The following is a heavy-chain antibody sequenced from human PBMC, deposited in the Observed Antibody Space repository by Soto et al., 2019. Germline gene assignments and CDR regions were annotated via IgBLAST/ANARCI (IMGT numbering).Heavy chain of an antibody. Sequence: QVQLQQWGAGLLKPSETLSLTCAVYGGSFSGYYWSWIRQPPGKGLEWIGEINHSGSTNYNPSLKRRVTISVDTSKTQFSLKLSSVTAADTAVYYCARGRGGGSYLRMYNWFDPWGQGTLVTVSS. CDR2: INHSGST. CDR1: GGSFSGYY. J-gene: IGHJ5*02. D-gene: IGHD1-26*01. CDR3: ARGRGGGSYLRMYNWFDP. V-gene: IGHV4-34*01.